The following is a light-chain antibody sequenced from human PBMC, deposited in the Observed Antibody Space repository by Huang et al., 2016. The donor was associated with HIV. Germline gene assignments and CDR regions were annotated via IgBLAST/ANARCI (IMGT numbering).Light chain of an antibody. V-gene: IGKV3-15*01. J-gene: IGKJ2*01. CDR1: QRVSIN. CDR3: QQYDDWPPYT. Sequence: EVVMTPSPATLSVSPVERATLSCRASQRVSINVAWYQQKPGQAPRLLIYGASTRDTGIPARLSGSGSGTEFTLTISGLQSEDYAVYFCQQYDDWPPYTFGQGTKLEIK. CDR2: GAS.